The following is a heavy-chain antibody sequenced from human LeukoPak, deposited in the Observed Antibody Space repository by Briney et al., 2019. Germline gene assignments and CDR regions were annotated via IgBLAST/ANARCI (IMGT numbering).Heavy chain of an antibody. D-gene: IGHD2-15*01. CDR3: ARVAVWYCSGGSCYPPDY. J-gene: IGHJ4*02. Sequence: GGSLKLSCAASGFTFSSYSMNWVRQAPGKGLEWVSSISSSSSYIYYADSVKGRFTISRDNAKKSLYLQMNSLRAEDTAVYYCARVAVWYCSGGSCYPPDYWGQGTLVTVSS. CDR2: ISSSSSYI. CDR1: GFTFSSYS. V-gene: IGHV3-21*01.